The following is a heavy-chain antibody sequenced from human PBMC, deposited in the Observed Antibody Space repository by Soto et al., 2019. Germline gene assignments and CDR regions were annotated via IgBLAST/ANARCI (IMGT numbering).Heavy chain of an antibody. CDR1: GGSISGYY. Sequence: SETLSLTCTVSGGSISGYYWSWIRQPPGKGLEWIGYMYNTGSTVYNPSFKSRVTISVDTSKNQFSLKLNSLTAADTAVYYCARDLWGYCGTDCYPLDVWGQGTTVTVSS. D-gene: IGHD2-21*02. CDR2: MYNTGST. J-gene: IGHJ6*02. CDR3: ARDLWGYCGTDCYPLDV. V-gene: IGHV4-59*01.